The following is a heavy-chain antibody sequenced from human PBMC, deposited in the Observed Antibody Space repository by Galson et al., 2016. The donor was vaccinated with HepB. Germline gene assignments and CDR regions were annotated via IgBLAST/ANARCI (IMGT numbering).Heavy chain of an antibody. CDR3: ARGCPETTYYYYMDV. D-gene: IGHD1-7*01. Sequence: SLRLSCAASGFIFSTYWMHWVRQVPGKGLVWVSRINRDGSTTSYADSVKGRFTNTRDDAKNTLYLQIDSLRAEDTAVYYCARGCPETTYYYYMDVWGKGTTVAVSS. CDR1: GFIFSTYW. CDR2: INRDGSTT. V-gene: IGHV3-74*01. J-gene: IGHJ6*03.